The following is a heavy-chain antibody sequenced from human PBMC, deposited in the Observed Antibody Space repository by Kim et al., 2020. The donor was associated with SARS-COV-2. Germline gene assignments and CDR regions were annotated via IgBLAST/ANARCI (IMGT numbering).Heavy chain of an antibody. Sequence: GGSLRLSCAASGFTFSSYGMHWVRQAPGKGLEWVAVISYDGSNKYYADSVKGRFTISRDNSKNTLYLQMNSLRAEDTAVYYCAKDGGPLMVGGSYYWVYWGQGTLVTVSS. V-gene: IGHV3-30*18. CDR3: AKDGGPLMVGGSYYWVY. D-gene: IGHD1-26*01. J-gene: IGHJ4*02. CDR2: ISYDGSNK. CDR1: GFTFSSYG.